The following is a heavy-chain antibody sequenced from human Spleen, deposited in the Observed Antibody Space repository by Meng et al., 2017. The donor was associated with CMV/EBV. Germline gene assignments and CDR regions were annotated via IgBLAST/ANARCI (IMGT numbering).Heavy chain of an antibody. J-gene: IGHJ4*02. Sequence: VRLLHCGVGLKRPGSSVTVAGKASGGTFGSDAISWLRQAPGQGLEWMGGIIPIFGTANDAQKFQGRVTITADESTSTAYMELSSLRSEDTAVYYCARDVTMIVVVKFGYWGQGTLVTVSS. CDR1: GGTFGSDA. V-gene: IGHV1-69*12. D-gene: IGHD3-22*01. CDR3: ARDVTMIVVVKFGY. CDR2: IIPIFGTA.